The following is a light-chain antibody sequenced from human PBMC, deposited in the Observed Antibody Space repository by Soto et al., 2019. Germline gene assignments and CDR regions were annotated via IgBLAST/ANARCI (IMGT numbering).Light chain of an antibody. Sequence: EIVMTQSPATLSVSPGERATLSCRASQSVSSYLAWYQQKPGQAPRLLIYGASSRATGIPDRFSGSGSGTEFTLTISSLQPDDFATYYCQQYNSYSPFGQGTKVDIK. CDR2: GAS. V-gene: IGKV3D-15*01. J-gene: IGKJ1*01. CDR3: QQYNSYSP. CDR1: QSVSSY.